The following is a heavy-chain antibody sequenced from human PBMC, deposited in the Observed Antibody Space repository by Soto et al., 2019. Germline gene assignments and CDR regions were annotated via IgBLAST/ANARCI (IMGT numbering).Heavy chain of an antibody. CDR1: GYTISNHG. V-gene: IGHV1-18*04. Sequence: ASVKVSCKTSGYTISNHGINWVRQATGQGLEWMGWINPYNANTNYAQKLQGRVTMTTDTSTSTAYMDLRSLTSDDTAVYYCARDRVAGIWGDAFDIWGQGTMVTVSS. CDR3: ARDRVAGIWGDAFDI. J-gene: IGHJ3*02. CDR2: INPYNANT. D-gene: IGHD3-16*01.